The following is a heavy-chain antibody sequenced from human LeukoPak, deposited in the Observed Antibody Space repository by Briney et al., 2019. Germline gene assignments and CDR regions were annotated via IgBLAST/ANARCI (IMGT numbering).Heavy chain of an antibody. Sequence: ASVKVSCKASGYTFSSYGISWVRQAPGQGLEWMGWISAYNGNTNYAQKLQGRVTMTTDTSTSTAYMELRSLRSDDTAVYYCARDSSGWYWFDPWGQGTLATVSS. J-gene: IGHJ5*02. D-gene: IGHD6-19*01. CDR2: ISAYNGNT. V-gene: IGHV1-18*01. CDR3: ARDSSGWYWFDP. CDR1: GYTFSSYG.